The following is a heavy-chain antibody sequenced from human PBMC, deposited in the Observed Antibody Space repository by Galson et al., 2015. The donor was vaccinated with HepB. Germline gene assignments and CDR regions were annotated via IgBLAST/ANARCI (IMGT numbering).Heavy chain of an antibody. V-gene: IGHV3-64*01. CDR1: GFSFSTYA. CDR2: ISQVGDYT. J-gene: IGHJ6*04. D-gene: IGHD2-21*02. CDR3: TRWDCGSDRNRCYEGV. Sequence: SLRLSCAASGFSFSTYAMHWVRQAPGKGLEYVSSISQVGDYTYYGNSVRGRFTISRVNSKNTLYLHMGSLTAEDTAVYYCTRWDCGSDRNRCYEGVWGKGTTVTVSS.